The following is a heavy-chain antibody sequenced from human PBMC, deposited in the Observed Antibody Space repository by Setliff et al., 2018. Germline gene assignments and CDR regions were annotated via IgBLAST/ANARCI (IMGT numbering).Heavy chain of an antibody. CDR3: ARGSRPHYYDSNPRNA. D-gene: IGHD3-22*01. Sequence: PGGSLRLSCAASGFTFSSYWMHWVRQAPGKGLVWVSRINSDGSSTSYADSWKGRFTISRDNAKNTLYLQMNSLRAEDTAVYYCARGSRPHYYDSNPRNAWGQGTLVTVSS. J-gene: IGHJ5*02. V-gene: IGHV3-74*01. CDR2: INSDGSST. CDR1: GFTFSSYW.